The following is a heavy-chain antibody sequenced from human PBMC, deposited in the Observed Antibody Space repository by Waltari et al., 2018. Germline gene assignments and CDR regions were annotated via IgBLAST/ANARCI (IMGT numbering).Heavy chain of an antibody. Sequence: EVQLSESGGGLVQPGGSLRLSCATSGFTFSAYAMTWVRQAPGKGLEGVSAVSGNGVDTYYVDSVKGRFTVSRDNSKNTLYLQMDSLRAEDTALYYCAKTYYYGLRGAFENWGQGTTVTVSS. CDR1: GFTFSAYA. J-gene: IGHJ3*02. CDR3: AKTYYYGLRGAFEN. V-gene: IGHV3-23*01. CDR2: VSGNGVDT. D-gene: IGHD3-10*01.